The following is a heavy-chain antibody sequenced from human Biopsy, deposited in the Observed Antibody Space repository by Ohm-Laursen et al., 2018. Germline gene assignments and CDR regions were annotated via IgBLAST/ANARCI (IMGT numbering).Heavy chain of an antibody. Sequence: SVNASCKISGYTLTELSMHWVRQAPGKGLEWMGGFAPENGKTVYAQNFQARVSMTEDTSTDTAYMELRSLRSEDTAVYYCAADINVWNVNYWGQGTQVTVSS. D-gene: IGHD1-1*01. CDR1: GYTLTELS. V-gene: IGHV1-24*01. J-gene: IGHJ4*02. CDR3: AADINVWNVNY. CDR2: FAPENGKT.